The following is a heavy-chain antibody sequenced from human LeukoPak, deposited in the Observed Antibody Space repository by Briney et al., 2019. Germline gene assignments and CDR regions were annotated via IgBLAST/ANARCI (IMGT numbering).Heavy chain of an antibody. CDR2: ISSSSSYI. CDR3: ARQGVIGFDP. V-gene: IGHV3-21*01. J-gene: IGHJ5*02. CDR1: GFTFSSYS. Sequence: AGGSLRLSCAASGFTFSSYSMNWVRQAPGKGLEWVSSISSSSSYIYYADSVKGRFTISRDNAKNSLYLQMNSLRAEDTAVYYCARQGVIGFDPWGQGTLVTVSS.